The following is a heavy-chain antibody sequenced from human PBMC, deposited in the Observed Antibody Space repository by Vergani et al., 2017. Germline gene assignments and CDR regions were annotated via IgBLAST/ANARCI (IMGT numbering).Heavy chain of an antibody. J-gene: IGHJ6*03. CDR2: IYYSGST. D-gene: IGHD3-3*02. CDR1: GGSISSHY. V-gene: IGHV4-59*11. Sequence: QVQLQESGPGLVKPSETLSLTCTVSGGSISSHYWSWIRQPPGQGLEWIGYIYYSGSTNYNPSLKSRVTISVDTSKNQFSLKLSSVTAADTAVYYCARGLHFWSGYWYYYYYMDVWGKGTTVTVSS. CDR3: ARGLHFWSGYWYYYYYMDV.